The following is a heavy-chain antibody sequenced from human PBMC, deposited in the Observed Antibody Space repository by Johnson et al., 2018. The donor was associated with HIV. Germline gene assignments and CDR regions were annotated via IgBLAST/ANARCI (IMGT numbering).Heavy chain of an antibody. CDR3: TTPITVTYAFDI. J-gene: IGHJ3*02. CDR2: IKSETDGGTT. CDR1: GFTFSNAW. D-gene: IGHD4-11*01. Sequence: MQLVESGGALVKPGGSLRLSCVASGFTFSNAWLSWVRQAAGDGLEWVGRIKSETDGGTTDYAAPVKGRFTISRDDSKNTLYLQMNSLKTEDTAVYYCTTPITVTYAFDIWGQGTMVTVSS. V-gene: IGHV3-15*02.